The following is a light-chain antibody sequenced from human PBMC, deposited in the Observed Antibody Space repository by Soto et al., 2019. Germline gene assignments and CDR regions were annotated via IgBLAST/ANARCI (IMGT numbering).Light chain of an antibody. CDR2: DVS. J-gene: IGLJ2*01. Sequence: QSALTQPASGSGCPGQSITISCTGTSSDVGGYNYVSWYQQHPGKAPKLMIYDVSNRPSGVSNRFSGSKSGNTASLTISGLQAEDQADYYCSSYTSSSTLEVFGGGTKLTVL. CDR1: SSDVGGYNY. CDR3: SSYTSSSTLEV. V-gene: IGLV2-14*01.